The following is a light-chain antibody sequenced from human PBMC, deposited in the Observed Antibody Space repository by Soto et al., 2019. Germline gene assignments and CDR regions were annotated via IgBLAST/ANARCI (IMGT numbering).Light chain of an antibody. CDR2: GAS. V-gene: IGKV3-20*01. CDR1: QSVSSY. CDR3: QRYGTSPPLT. J-gene: IGKJ4*01. Sequence: EIVMTQSPATLSVSPGERATLSCRASQSVSSYLAWYQQKPGQAPRLLIYGASSRATGIPDRFSGSGSATDFTLTISRLEPEDFAVYYCQRYGTSPPLTFGGGTKVDI.